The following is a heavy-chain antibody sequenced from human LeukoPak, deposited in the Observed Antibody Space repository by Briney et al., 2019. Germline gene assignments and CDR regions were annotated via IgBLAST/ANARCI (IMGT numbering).Heavy chain of an antibody. Sequence: ASETLSLTCTVSGVSISSSYNYWGWIRQAPGKGLEWVASIYYRGSSYYNPSLKSRVSISVDMFNNQFSLKLRSVTAADTAVYYCASQVPMDHGSGSPRVNFDYWGQGTLVTVSS. CDR2: IYYRGSS. D-gene: IGHD3-10*01. CDR3: ASQVPMDHGSGSPRVNFDY. J-gene: IGHJ4*02. V-gene: IGHV4-39*07. CDR1: GVSISSSYNY.